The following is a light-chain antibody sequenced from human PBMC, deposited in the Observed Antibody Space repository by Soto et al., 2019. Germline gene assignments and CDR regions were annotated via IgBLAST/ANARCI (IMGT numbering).Light chain of an antibody. CDR2: DVF. CDR1: QSITYW. CDR3: QQYNSFSFT. V-gene: IGKV1-5*01. J-gene: IGKJ2*01. Sequence: DIQMTQSPSSLSSSVGDRVTITCRASQSITYWLAWYQQKPGRAPKLLIYDVFNLQSGVPSRFSGSGSGTEFTLTISSLQPDDSATYYCQQYNSFSFTFGQGTKLEIK.